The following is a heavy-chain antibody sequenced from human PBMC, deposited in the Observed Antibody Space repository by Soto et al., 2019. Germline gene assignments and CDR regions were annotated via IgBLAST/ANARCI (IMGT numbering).Heavy chain of an antibody. CDR1: GDSINSYH. V-gene: IGHV4-59*01. Sequence: SETLSLTCTVSGDSINSYHWTWIRQPPGKGLEWIGYIYYSGSTNYNPSLKSRATISVDMSKNQFSLELSSVSAADTAVYYCARETYYYESGAYYDGIDIWGQGTTVT. CDR2: IYYSGST. D-gene: IGHD3-22*01. CDR3: ARETYYYESGAYYDGIDI. J-gene: IGHJ3*02.